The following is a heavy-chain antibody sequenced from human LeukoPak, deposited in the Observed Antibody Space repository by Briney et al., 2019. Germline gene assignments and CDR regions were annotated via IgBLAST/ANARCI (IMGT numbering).Heavy chain of an antibody. V-gene: IGHV3-48*04. J-gene: IGHJ4*02. CDR1: GFTFSYNS. CDR3: ARSRSGNYFDY. Sequence: HPGGSLRLSCAASGFTFSYNSMIWVRQAPGKGLEWVSYISSSGDNMYYADSVKGRFTISRDNAKNSLFLQMNSVRAEDTAVYYCARSRSGNYFDYWGQGSLVTVSS. CDR2: ISSSGDNM. D-gene: IGHD3-3*01.